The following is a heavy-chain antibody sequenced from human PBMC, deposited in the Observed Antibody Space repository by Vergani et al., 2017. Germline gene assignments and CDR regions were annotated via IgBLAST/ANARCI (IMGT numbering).Heavy chain of an antibody. J-gene: IGHJ4*02. V-gene: IGHV5-51*01. D-gene: IGHD5-18*01. CDR2: IFPGDSNP. Sequence: EVQLLPSGAAVKKPGESLKISCKASGYRFSDYWIGWVRQMPGKGLEWMGIIFPGDSNPRYNPSIQGRVTISADKSISTAYLQWSSLKASDTAIYYCARRAYSYDVFDFWGQGTQVTVSS. CDR3: ARRAYSYDVFDF. CDR1: GYRFSDYW.